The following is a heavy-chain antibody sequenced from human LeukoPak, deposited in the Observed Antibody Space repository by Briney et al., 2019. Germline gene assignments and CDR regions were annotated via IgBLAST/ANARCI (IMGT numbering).Heavy chain of an antibody. CDR2: ISAYNGNT. Sequence: ASVKVSCKASGYTFTSYGISWVRQAPGQGLEWMGWISAYNGNTNYAQKLQGRVTMTTDTSTSTAYMELRSLRSDDTAVYYCAREEKGYDFWSGSDIWGQGTMVTVSS. J-gene: IGHJ3*02. V-gene: IGHV1-18*01. CDR1: GYTFTSYG. CDR3: AREEKGYDFWSGSDI. D-gene: IGHD3-3*01.